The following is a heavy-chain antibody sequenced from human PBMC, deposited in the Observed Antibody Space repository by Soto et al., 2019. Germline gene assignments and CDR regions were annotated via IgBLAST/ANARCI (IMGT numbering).Heavy chain of an antibody. CDR1: GGSSIGYH. V-gene: IGHV4-34*01. CDR2: INHSGST. CDR3: ARVLWGSSWYSSGFDY. J-gene: IGHJ4*02. Sequence: TSETLCLTCAVSGGSSIGYHWSWISQPPGKGLEWIGEINHSGSTNYNASLKSRVTISVDTSKNQFSLKLSSVTAADTAVYYCARVLWGSSWYSSGFDYWGQGTLVTVSS. D-gene: IGHD6-13*01.